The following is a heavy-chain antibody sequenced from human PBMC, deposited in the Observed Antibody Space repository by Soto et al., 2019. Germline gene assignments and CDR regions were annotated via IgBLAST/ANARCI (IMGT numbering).Heavy chain of an antibody. CDR1: GGSISSGGYY. CDR3: ARENDSSGYYYVDF. V-gene: IGHV4-31*03. J-gene: IGHJ4*02. Sequence: QVQLQESGPGLVKPSQTLSLTCTVSGGSISSGGYYWSWIRQHPGKGLEWIGYIYYSGSTYYNPSLKSRLTISVDTSKNQFSLKLSCVTAADTAVYYCARENDSSGYYYVDFWGQGTLVTVSS. D-gene: IGHD3-22*01. CDR2: IYYSGST.